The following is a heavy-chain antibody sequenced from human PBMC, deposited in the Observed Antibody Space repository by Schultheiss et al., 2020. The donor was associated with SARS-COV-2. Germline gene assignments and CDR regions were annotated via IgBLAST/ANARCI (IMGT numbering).Heavy chain of an antibody. CDR3: ARALTMVRGGTYYYGMDV. Sequence: GGSLRLSCAASGFTFSSYGMHWVRQAPGKGLEWVAVISYDGRSECYADSVKGRFTISRDNSKNTLYLQMNSLRSDDTAVYYCARALTMVRGGTYYYGMDVWGQGTTVTVSS. CDR1: GFTFSSYG. D-gene: IGHD3-10*01. V-gene: IGHV3-33*05. CDR2: ISYDGRSE. J-gene: IGHJ6*02.